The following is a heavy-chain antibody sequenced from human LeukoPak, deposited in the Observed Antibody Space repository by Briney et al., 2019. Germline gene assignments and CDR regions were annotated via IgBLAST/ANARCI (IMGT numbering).Heavy chain of an antibody. V-gene: IGHV3-69-1*02. D-gene: IGHD3-16*01. CDR1: GFSFSDYD. CDR2: ISGRS. CDR3: GRAFPPLRTSSAGDL. J-gene: IGHJ1*01. Sequence: GGSLRLSCSASGFSFSDYDMNWVRQAPGKGLEWVSAISGRSNGESVKGRFTISRDNAKNSLYLQLDSLGGEDTAVYYCGRAFPPLRTSSAGDLWGQGTLVTVSS.